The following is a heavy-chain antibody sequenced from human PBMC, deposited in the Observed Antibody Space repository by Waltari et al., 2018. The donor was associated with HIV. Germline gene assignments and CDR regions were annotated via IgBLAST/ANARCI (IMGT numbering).Heavy chain of an antibody. D-gene: IGHD3-22*01. CDR3: AREALYDSSGYYFDS. Sequence: EMQLVESGGGLVQPGGSLRHACAASEFTSSNYWMTWVRQAPGKGLEWVSNVKQDESEKYYVDSVKGRFTISRDNAKISLFLQMNSLRAEDTAVYYCAREALYDSSGYYFDSWGQVTLVTVSS. J-gene: IGHJ4*02. V-gene: IGHV3-7*01. CDR1: EFTSSNYW. CDR2: VKQDESEK.